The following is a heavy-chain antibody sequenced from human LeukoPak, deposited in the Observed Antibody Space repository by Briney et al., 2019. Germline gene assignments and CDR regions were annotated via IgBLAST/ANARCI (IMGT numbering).Heavy chain of an antibody. CDR3: ARVVRFLEWSFDY. Sequence: GGSLRLSCAASGFTFSSYEMNWVRQAPGKGLEWISYISSSGSTTYYADSVKGRFTISRDNSKNTLYLQMNSLRAEDTAVYYCARVVRFLEWSFDYWGQGTLVTVSS. CDR1: GFTFSSYE. V-gene: IGHV3-48*03. CDR2: ISSSGSTT. J-gene: IGHJ4*02. D-gene: IGHD3-3*01.